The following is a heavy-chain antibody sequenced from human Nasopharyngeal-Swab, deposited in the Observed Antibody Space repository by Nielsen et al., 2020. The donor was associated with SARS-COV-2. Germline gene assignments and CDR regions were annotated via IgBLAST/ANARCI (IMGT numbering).Heavy chain of an antibody. D-gene: IGHD4-17*01. J-gene: IGHJ4*02. V-gene: IGHV4-31*02. CDR3: ALGTGTTVTTWGGY. Sequence: WIRQPPGKGLEWIGYIYYTGSTYCNPSLKSRVTISVDTSKNQFSLKLTSVTAADTAVYYCALGTGTTVTTWGGYWGQGTLVTVSS. CDR2: IYYTGST.